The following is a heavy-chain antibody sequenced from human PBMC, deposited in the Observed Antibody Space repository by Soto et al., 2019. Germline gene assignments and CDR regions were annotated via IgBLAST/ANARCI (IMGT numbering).Heavy chain of an antibody. CDR2: IYYSGST. Sequence: ETLSLTCTVSGGSISSSSYYWGWIRQPPGKGLEWIGSIYYSGSTYYNPSLKSRVTISVDTSKNQFSLKLSSVTAADTAVYYCARPSTVTGWVFDYWGQGTLVTVSS. V-gene: IGHV4-39*01. D-gene: IGHD4-17*01. J-gene: IGHJ4*02. CDR1: GGSISSSSYY. CDR3: ARPSTVTGWVFDY.